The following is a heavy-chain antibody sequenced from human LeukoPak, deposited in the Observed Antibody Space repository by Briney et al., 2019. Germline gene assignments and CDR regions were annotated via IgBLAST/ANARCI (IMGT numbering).Heavy chain of an antibody. CDR3: AKGRGLVSPDDH. D-gene: IGHD3/OR15-3a*01. CDR2: INWNGAST. J-gene: IGHJ4*02. V-gene: IGHV3-20*04. CDR1: GFSFDDLG. Sequence: PGGSLRLSCAASGFSFDDLGMTWVRQVPGKGLEWVAGINWNGASTGYADSVRGRFTISRDNSKNTLYLQMNSLKAEDTAVYYCAKGRGLVSPDDHWGQGTLVTVSS.